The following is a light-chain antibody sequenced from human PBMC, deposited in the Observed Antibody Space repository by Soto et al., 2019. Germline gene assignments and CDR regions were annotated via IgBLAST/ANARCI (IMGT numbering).Light chain of an antibody. J-gene: IGKJ1*01. CDR1: QSISSY. V-gene: IGKV1-39*01. Sequence: DIQMTQSPSSLSASVGDRVTITCRASQSISSYLNWYQQKPGKAPKLLIYAASSLQSGVPSRFSGSGSGTDFTLTISSLQPEDFATYSCQQSYSTPPTFGQGPK. CDR3: QQSYSTPPT. CDR2: AAS.